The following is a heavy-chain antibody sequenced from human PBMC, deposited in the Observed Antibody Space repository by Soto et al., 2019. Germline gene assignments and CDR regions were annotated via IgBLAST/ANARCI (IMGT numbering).Heavy chain of an antibody. CDR1: GYTFTSYA. Sequence: ASVKVSCKASGYTFTSYAMHWVRQAPGQRLEWMGWINAGNGNTKYSQKFQGRVTITRDTSASTAYMELSSLRSEDTAVYYCATLSSSWYKNFDYWGQGTLVTVS. J-gene: IGHJ4*02. D-gene: IGHD6-13*01. V-gene: IGHV1-3*01. CDR3: ATLSSSWYKNFDY. CDR2: INAGNGNT.